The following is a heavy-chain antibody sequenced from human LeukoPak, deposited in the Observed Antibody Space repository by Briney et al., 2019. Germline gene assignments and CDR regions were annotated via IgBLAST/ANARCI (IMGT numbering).Heavy chain of an antibody. V-gene: IGHV4-31*03. Sequence: SETLSLTCTVSGGSISSGGYYWGWLRQHPGRGLEWIGYIYYSGSTYYNPSLKSRVTISVDTSKNQFSLKLSSVTAADTAVYYCARDRGYDILTGYPSAPKGWFDPWGQGTLVTVSS. CDR1: GGSISSGGYY. J-gene: IGHJ5*02. D-gene: IGHD3-9*01. CDR2: IYYSGST. CDR3: ARDRGYDILTGYPSAPKGWFDP.